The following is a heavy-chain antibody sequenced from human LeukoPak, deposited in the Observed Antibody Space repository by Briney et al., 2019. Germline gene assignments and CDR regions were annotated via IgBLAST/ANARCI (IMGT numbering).Heavy chain of an antibody. V-gene: IGHV3-23*01. J-gene: IGHJ4*02. D-gene: IGHD3-22*01. CDR1: GFTFSNYA. CDR3: AKDPYYYDTSGYNGDY. Sequence: PGGSLRLSCSASGFTFSNYAMTWVRQAPGKGLEWVSSLSATGVSTFYADSVKGRFTISRDNSKNTLFLQMNSLRAEDTAVYYCAKDPYYYDTSGYNGDYWGQGTLVTVSS. CDR2: LSATGVST.